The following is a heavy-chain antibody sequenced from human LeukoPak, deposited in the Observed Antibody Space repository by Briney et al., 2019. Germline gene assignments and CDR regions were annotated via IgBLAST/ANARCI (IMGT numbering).Heavy chain of an antibody. CDR2: ISSSSTYI. V-gene: IGHV3-21*01. Sequence: GGSLRLSCAASGFTFRTYSMNWVRQAPGKGLEWVSCISSSSTYIFYADSVKGRFTISRDNAKDSLDLQMNSLRAEDTAVYYCVRDKGAVAGSAIFDYWGQGTLVIVSS. D-gene: IGHD6-19*01. CDR3: VRDKGAVAGSAIFDY. J-gene: IGHJ4*02. CDR1: GFTFRTYS.